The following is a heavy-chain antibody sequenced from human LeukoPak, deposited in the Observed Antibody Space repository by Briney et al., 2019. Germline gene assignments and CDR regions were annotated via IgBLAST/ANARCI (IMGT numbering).Heavy chain of an antibody. CDR1: GGSIRSYY. CDR2: IYYIGGT. D-gene: IGHD3-22*01. J-gene: IGHJ4*02. Sequence: PSETLSLTCTVSGGSIRSYYWSWIRQPPGKGLEWIGYIYYIGGTTCNPSLKSRVTISLDTSKNQFSLKLNSVTAADTAVYYCARRYDTSGRLDYWGQGTLVTVSS. CDR3: ARRYDTSGRLDY. V-gene: IGHV4-59*08.